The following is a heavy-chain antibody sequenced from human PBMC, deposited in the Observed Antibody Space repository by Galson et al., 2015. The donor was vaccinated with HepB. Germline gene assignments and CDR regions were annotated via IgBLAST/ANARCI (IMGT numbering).Heavy chain of an antibody. Sequence: SLRLSCAASGFNFSSYGMHWVRQAPGKGLEWVAVISYDGSNKYYADSVKGRFTISRDNSKNTLYLQMNSLRAEDTAVYYCAKNDGPVGYYYYGMDVWGQGTTVTVSS. D-gene: IGHD5-24*01. CDR1: GFNFSSYG. CDR3: AKNDGPVGYYYYGMDV. CDR2: ISYDGSNK. J-gene: IGHJ6*02. V-gene: IGHV3-30*18.